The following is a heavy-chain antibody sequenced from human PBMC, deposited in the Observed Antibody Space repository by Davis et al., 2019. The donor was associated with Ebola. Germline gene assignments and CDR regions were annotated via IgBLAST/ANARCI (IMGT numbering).Heavy chain of an antibody. Sequence: ASVKVSCKASGYTFTSYGISWVRQAPGQGLEWMGWISAYNGNTNYAQKLQGRVTMTTDTSTSTAYMELRSLRSDDTAVYYCARGTYYYDSSGYYYVEVDAFDIWGQGTMVTVSS. CDR1: GYTFTSYG. V-gene: IGHV1-18*04. J-gene: IGHJ3*02. D-gene: IGHD3-22*01. CDR2: ISAYNGNT. CDR3: ARGTYYYDSSGYYYVEVDAFDI.